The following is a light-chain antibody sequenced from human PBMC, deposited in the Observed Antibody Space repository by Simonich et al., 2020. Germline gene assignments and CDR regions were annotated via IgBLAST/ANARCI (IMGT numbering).Light chain of an antibody. CDR3: QQSYSTQWT. CDR2: AAS. J-gene: IGKJ1*01. V-gene: IGKV1D-17*01. CDR1: QGISNY. Sequence: NIQMTQSTSAMSASVGDRVTITCRSRQGISNYLAWFQQKPGKVTKHLIYAASSLQRGVPSRFSGSGSGTDFTLTISSLQPEDFATYYCQQSYSTQWTFGQGTKVEIK.